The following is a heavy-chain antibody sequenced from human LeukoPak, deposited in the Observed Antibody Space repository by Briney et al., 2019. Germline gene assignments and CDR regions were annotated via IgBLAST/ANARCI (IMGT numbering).Heavy chain of an antibody. CDR1: GFTFSSYG. J-gene: IGHJ4*02. CDR3: ARRGYGDYSFDY. Sequence: GGSLRLSCAASGFTFSSYGMHWVRQAPGKGLEWVAVISYDGSNKYYADSVKGRFTISRDNSKNTLYLQMSSLKASDTAMYYCARRGYGDYSFDYWGQGTLVTVSS. CDR2: ISYDGSNK. V-gene: IGHV3-30*03. D-gene: IGHD4-17*01.